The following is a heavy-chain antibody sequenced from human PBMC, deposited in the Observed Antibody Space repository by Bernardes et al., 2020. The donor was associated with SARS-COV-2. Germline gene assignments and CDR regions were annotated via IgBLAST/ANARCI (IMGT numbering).Heavy chain of an antibody. Sequence: GGSLRLSCAASGFSFNNYWMHWVRQVPGKGLEWVSAISAIGGSTYYAESVKGRFTISRDNSRNTLYLEMNSLRAEDTAVYYCSKNAKYSSSSMEVWGQGTTVTV. CDR1: GFSFNNYW. J-gene: IGHJ6*02. CDR3: SKNAKYSSSSMEV. CDR2: ISAIGGST. V-gene: IGHV3-23*01. D-gene: IGHD6-6*01.